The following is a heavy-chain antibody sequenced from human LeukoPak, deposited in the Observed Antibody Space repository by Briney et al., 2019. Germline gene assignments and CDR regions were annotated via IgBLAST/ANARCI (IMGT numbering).Heavy chain of an antibody. J-gene: IGHJ4*02. CDR2: IFGSGGSP. CDR1: GFTFGSFA. CDR3: GKTTAGYSSGQKPAWPVDY. D-gene: IGHD5-18*01. Sequence: GGSLRLSCGASGFTFGSFAMYWVRQAPGKGLDWIAGIFGSGGSPHYADSVKGRFTISRDNSKNTVCLQINSLRAEDTAVYYCGKTTAGYSSGQKPAWPVDYWGQGTLVTVSS. V-gene: IGHV3-23*01.